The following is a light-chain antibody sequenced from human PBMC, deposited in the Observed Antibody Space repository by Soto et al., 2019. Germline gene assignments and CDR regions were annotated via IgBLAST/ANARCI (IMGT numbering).Light chain of an antibody. V-gene: IGLV2-14*01. CDR3: SSYTGSSTLV. J-gene: IGLJ2*01. Sequence: QSALTQPASVSGSPGQSVTISCTGTSSDVGGYNYVSWYQQHPGKAPKLMLYNVSNRPSGVSNRFSGSKSDNTASLTISGLQAEDEGDDYCSSYTGSSTLVFGGGTQRTV. CDR1: SSDVGGYNY. CDR2: NVS.